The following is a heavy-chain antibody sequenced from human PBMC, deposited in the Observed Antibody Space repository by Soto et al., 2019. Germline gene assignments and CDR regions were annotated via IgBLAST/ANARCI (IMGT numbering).Heavy chain of an antibody. CDR3: ARGEPRIATSYYYYMDV. Sequence: SVKVSCKASGGTISSYAISWVRQAPGQGLEWMGGIIPIFGTANYAQKFQGRVTITADESTSTAYMELSSLRSEDTAVYYCARGEPRIATSYYYYMDVWGKGTTVTVSS. CDR2: IIPIFGTA. CDR1: GGTISSYA. J-gene: IGHJ6*03. D-gene: IGHD6-6*01. V-gene: IGHV1-69*13.